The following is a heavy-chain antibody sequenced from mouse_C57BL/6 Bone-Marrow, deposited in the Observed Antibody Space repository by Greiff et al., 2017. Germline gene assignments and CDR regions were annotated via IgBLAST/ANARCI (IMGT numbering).Heavy chain of an antibody. D-gene: IGHD4-1*01. CDR3: ARITGTGYYFDY. CDR2: IYPGGGYT. J-gene: IGHJ2*01. V-gene: IGHV1-63*01. Sequence: VQLQQSGAELVRPGTSVKMSCKASGYNFTNYWIGWAKQRPGHGLEWIGDIYPGGGYTNYNEKLKGKATLTADKSSSTSYMQFSSLTSEDSAIYYCARITGTGYYFDYWGQGTTLTVSS. CDR1: GYNFTNYW.